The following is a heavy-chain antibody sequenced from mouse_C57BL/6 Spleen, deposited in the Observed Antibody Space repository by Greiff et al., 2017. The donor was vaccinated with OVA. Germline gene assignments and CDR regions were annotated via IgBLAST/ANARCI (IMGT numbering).Heavy chain of an antibody. Sequence: EVKLVESGGGLVKPGGSLKLSCAASGFTFSSYAMSWVRQTPEKRLEWVATISDGGSYTYYPDNVKGRFTISRDNAKNNLYLQMSHLKSEDTAMYYCARDRDSNYYFDYWGQGTTLTVSS. D-gene: IGHD2-5*01. V-gene: IGHV5-4*01. J-gene: IGHJ2*01. CDR2: ISDGGSYT. CDR1: GFTFSSYA. CDR3: ARDRDSNYYFDY.